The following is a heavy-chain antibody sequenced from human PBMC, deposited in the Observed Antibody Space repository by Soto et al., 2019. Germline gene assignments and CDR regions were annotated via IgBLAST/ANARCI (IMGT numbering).Heavy chain of an antibody. CDR3: ARVLAGIKATDHRNGPEI. CDR1: GDTFTSDD. V-gene: IGHV1-8*01. CDR2: MNPNSGNT. D-gene: IGHD1-20*01. Sequence: ASVKVSCKASGDTFTSDDINWVRQAPGQGLEWMGWMNPNSGNTGYAQKFQGRVTMTRDTSISTAYMELSSLRFEDTAVYYCARVLAGIKATDHRNGPEIWGQGTMVTVSS. J-gene: IGHJ3*02.